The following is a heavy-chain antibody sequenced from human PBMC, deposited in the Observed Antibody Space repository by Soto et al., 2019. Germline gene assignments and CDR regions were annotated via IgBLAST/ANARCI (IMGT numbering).Heavy chain of an antibody. CDR3: ARGPKYYYDSSGYYLFVY. J-gene: IGHJ4*02. CDR2: IIPIFGTA. V-gene: IGHV1-69*13. CDR1: GGTFSSYA. Sequence: ASVKVSCKASGGTFSSYAISWVRQAPGQGLEWMGGIIPIFGTANYAQKFQGRVTITADESTSTAYMELSSLRSEDTAVYYCARGPKYYYDSSGYYLFVYWGQGTLVTVSS. D-gene: IGHD3-22*01.